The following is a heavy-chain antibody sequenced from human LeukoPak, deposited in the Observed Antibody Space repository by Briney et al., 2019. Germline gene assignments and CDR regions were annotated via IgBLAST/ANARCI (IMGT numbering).Heavy chain of an antibody. Sequence: SPSETLSLTCTVSGGSISSYYWSWIRQPPGKGLEWIGYIYYSGSTNYNPSLKSRVAISVDTSKNQFSLKLSSVTAADTAVYYCARGGRDGYNTRVDDAFDIWGQGTMVTVSS. CDR2: IYYSGST. V-gene: IGHV4-59*01. CDR1: GGSISSYY. CDR3: ARGGRDGYNTRVDDAFDI. J-gene: IGHJ3*02. D-gene: IGHD5-24*01.